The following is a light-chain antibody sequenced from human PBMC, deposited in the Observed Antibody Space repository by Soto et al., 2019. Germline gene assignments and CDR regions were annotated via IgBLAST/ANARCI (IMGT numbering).Light chain of an antibody. CDR1: SSNIGGNT. Sequence: QSALTQPPSASGTPGQRVTISCSGSSSNIGGNTVNWYQQLPGTAPKLLVYSNNQRPSGVPDRFSGSKSGTSASLAISGLQSEDEADYYCAAWDDSLIGHYVFGTGTNVTVL. V-gene: IGLV1-44*01. J-gene: IGLJ1*01. CDR2: SNN. CDR3: AAWDDSLIGHYV.